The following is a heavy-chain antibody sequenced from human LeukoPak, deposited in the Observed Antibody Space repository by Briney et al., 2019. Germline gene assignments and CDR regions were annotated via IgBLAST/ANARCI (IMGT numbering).Heavy chain of an antibody. CDR1: GFTFSSYA. CDR2: ISGSGGST. J-gene: IGHJ4*02. CDR3: AKADDFWSGTLDY. Sequence: GGSLRLSCAASGFTFSSYAMSWVRQAPGKGLEWVSAISGSGGSTYYADSVKGRFTISRVNSKNTLYLQMSSLRAEDTAVYYCAKADDFWSGTLDYWGQGTLVTVSS. V-gene: IGHV3-23*01. D-gene: IGHD3-3*01.